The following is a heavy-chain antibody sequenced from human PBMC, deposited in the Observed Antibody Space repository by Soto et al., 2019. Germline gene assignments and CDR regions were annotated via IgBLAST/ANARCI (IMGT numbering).Heavy chain of an antibody. CDR2: VYYAGTT. J-gene: IGHJ4*02. V-gene: IGHV4-59*08. Sequence: QIQLQESGPGLVKPSETLSLSCTVSDGSITPXXXXXXRQPPGKGLEWIGYVYYAGTTTYNPSLKSRVXISIXXXXNEXSXKXXXXXXXDXAVYYCARLGAYYQALDSWGQGTLVTVSS. CDR1: DGSITPXX. D-gene: IGHD3-22*01. CDR3: ARLGAYYQALDS.